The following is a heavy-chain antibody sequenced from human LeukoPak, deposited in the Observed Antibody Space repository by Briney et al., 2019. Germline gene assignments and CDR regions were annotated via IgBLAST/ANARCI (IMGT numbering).Heavy chain of an antibody. CDR3: AGLAVRGVIRKIWWFDP. CDR1: GFTFSSYW. J-gene: IGHJ5*02. CDR2: IKQDGSEK. Sequence: GGSLRLSCAASGFTFSSYWMSWVRQAPGKGLEWVANIKQDGSEKYYVDSVKGRFTISRDNAKNSLYLQMNSLRAEDTAVYYCAGLAVRGVIRKIWWFDPWGQGTLVTVSS. V-gene: IGHV3-7*03. D-gene: IGHD3-10*01.